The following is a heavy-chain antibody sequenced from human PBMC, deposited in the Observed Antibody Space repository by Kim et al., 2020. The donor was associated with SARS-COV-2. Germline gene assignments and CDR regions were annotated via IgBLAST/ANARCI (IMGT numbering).Heavy chain of an antibody. J-gene: IGHJ4*02. CDR1: GFTFTGYA. V-gene: IGHV3-23*01. CDR3: MKGGGGSIWDH. D-gene: IGHD3-16*01. CDR2: IDGSDGTT. Sequence: GGSLRLSCTTSGFTFTGYAMSWVRQAPGKGLEWVSSIDGSDGTTFYVDSVKGRFTISRDNSKNTLYLQMSSLRADDTAVYYCMKGGGGSIWDHWGQGTLVTVSS.